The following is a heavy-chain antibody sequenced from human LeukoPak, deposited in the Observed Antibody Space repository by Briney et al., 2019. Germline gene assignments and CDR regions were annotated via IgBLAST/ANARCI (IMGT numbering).Heavy chain of an antibody. CDR1: GGSFSGYY. D-gene: IGHD2-21*01. CDR2: INHSGST. V-gene: IGHV4-34*01. Sequence: SETLSLTFAVYGGSFSGYYWSWIRQPPGKGLEWIGEINHSGSTNYNPSLKSRVTISVDTSKNQFSLKLSSVTAADTAVYYCARLMGPHTYYYYYYMDVWGKGTTVTISS. CDR3: ARLMGPHTYYYYYYMDV. J-gene: IGHJ6*03.